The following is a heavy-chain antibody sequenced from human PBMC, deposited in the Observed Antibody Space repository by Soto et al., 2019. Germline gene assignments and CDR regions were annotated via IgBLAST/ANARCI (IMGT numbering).Heavy chain of an antibody. J-gene: IGHJ5*02. CDR1: GASISGFY. CDR2: IYATGTT. Sequence: LSLTCTVSGASISGFYWSWIRKSAGKGLEWIGRIYATGTTDYNPSLKSRVMMSVDTSKKQFSLKLRSVTAANTAVYYCVRDGTKTLRDWFDPWGQGISVTVSS. CDR3: VRDGTKTLRDWFDP. D-gene: IGHD1-1*01. V-gene: IGHV4-4*07.